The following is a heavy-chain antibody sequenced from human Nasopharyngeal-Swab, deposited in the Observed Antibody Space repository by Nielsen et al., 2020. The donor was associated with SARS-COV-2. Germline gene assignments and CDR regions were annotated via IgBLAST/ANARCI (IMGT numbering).Heavy chain of an antibody. Sequence: ASVKVSCKTSGYTFTDYYIHWVRQVPGQGLEWVGCINPDSGDTGYAQKFQGRVTVTRDRSRSTAYIELSRLRSDDTAVYYCARDYYDNYDSDYWGQGTLVTVSS. V-gene: IGHV1-2*02. CDR1: GYTFTDYY. CDR3: ARDYYDNYDSDY. D-gene: IGHD3-22*01. CDR2: INPDSGDT. J-gene: IGHJ4*02.